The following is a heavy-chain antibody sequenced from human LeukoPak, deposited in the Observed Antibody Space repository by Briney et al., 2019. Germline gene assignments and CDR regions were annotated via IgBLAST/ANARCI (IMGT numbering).Heavy chain of an antibody. CDR3: AKDRGWNYEDYFDY. CDR2: ISSSSSYI. Sequence: GGSLRLSCAASGFTFSSYSMNWVRQAPGKGLEWVSSISSSSSYIYYADSVKGRFTISRDNAKNSLYLQMNSLRAEDTAVYYCAKDRGWNYEDYFDYWGQGALVTVSS. J-gene: IGHJ4*02. V-gene: IGHV3-21*01. CDR1: GFTFSSYS. D-gene: IGHD1-7*01.